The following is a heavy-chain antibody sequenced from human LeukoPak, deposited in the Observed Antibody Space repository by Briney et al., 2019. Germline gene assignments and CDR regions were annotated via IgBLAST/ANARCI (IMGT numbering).Heavy chain of an antibody. CDR1: GFTFSGYY. CDR3: ARYSSRNIVVVVYTARGFDY. Sequence: PGGSLRLSCVASGFTFSGYYWSWIRQPPGKGLEWIGEINHSGSTNYNPSLKSRVTISVDTSKNQFSLKLSSVTAADTAVYYCARYSSRNIVVVVYTARGFDYWGQGTLVTVSS. D-gene: IGHD2-8*02. V-gene: IGHV4-34*01. CDR2: INHSGST. J-gene: IGHJ4*02.